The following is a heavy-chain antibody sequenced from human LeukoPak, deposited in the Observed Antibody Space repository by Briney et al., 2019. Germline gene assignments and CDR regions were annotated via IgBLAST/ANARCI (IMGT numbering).Heavy chain of an antibody. J-gene: IGHJ4*02. Sequence: GGSLRLSCAASGFTFSRYAMHWVRQAPGKGLDWVAVIWYDGSNKYYADSVQGRFIISRDNSKNTLYLQMNSLRAEDTAVYYCAREMGLNIVATFGYWGQGTLVTVSS. CDR3: AREMGLNIVATFGY. V-gene: IGHV3-33*01. CDR2: IWYDGSNK. CDR1: GFTFSRYA. D-gene: IGHD5-12*01.